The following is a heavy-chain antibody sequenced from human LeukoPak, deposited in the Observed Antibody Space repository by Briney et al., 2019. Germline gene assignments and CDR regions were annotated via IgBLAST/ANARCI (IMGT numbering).Heavy chain of an antibody. Sequence: GGSLRLSCAASGFTFSNAWMSWVRQAPGKGLEWVGRIKSKTDGGTTDYAAPVKGRFTISRDDSKNTLYLQMYSLKTEDTAVYYCNANYYGSGSYQNWFDPWGQGTLVTVSS. CDR2: IKSKTDGGTT. CDR1: GFTFSNAW. CDR3: NANYYGSGSYQNWFDP. D-gene: IGHD3-10*01. V-gene: IGHV3-15*01. J-gene: IGHJ5*02.